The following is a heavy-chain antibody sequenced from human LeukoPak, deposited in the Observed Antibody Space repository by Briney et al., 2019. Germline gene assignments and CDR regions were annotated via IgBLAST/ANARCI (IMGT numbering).Heavy chain of an antibody. D-gene: IGHD3-9*01. CDR3: ARALGELLRYFDWLLGSDAFDI. CDR1: GFTFSSYA. J-gene: IGHJ3*02. V-gene: IGHV3-30*04. Sequence: QPGRSLRLSCAASGFTFSSYAMHWVRQAPGKGLEWVAVISYDGSNKYYADSVKGRFTISRDNSKNTLYLQMNSLRAEDTAVYYCARALGELLRYFDWLLGSDAFDIWGQGTMVTVSS. CDR2: ISYDGSNK.